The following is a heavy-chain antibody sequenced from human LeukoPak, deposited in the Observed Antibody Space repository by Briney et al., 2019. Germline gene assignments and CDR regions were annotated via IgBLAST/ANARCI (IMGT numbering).Heavy chain of an antibody. CDR2: ISGSGGST. V-gene: IGHV3-23*01. Sequence: GGSLRLSCAASGFTFSTYAMNWVRQAPGKGLEWVSGISGSGGSTWYADSVKGRFTISRDNSKNTLYLQMNRLRAEDTATYYCAKYRTGPPYGLDVWGQGATVTVSS. CDR1: GFTFSTYA. J-gene: IGHJ6*02. D-gene: IGHD1-26*01. CDR3: AKYRTGPPYGLDV.